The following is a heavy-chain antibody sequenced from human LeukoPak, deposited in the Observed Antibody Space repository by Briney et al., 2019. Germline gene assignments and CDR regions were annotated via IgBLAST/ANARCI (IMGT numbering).Heavy chain of an antibody. J-gene: IGHJ6*02. CDR2: IHYSGST. CDR1: GGSISSGGYY. D-gene: IGHD3-9*01. Sequence: SETLSLTCTVSGGSISSGGYYWSWIRQHPGKGLEWIGYIHYSGSTYYNPSLKSRVTISVDTSKNQFSLKLSSVTAADTAVYYCARGEGILTGYYAYYYYYGMGVWGQGTTVTVSS. CDR3: ARGEGILTGYYAYYYYYGMGV. V-gene: IGHV4-31*03.